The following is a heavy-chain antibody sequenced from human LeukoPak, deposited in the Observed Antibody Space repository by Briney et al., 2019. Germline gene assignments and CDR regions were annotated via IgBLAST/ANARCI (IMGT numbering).Heavy chain of an antibody. CDR3: AGYVAAGGSESPYGMDV. CDR1: GFTFSSYA. V-gene: IGHV3-30*04. CDR2: IWYDGSNK. D-gene: IGHD6-13*01. Sequence: GGSLRLSCATSGFTFSSYAMHGVRQAPGKGLEWVAVIWYDGSNKNYADSVKGRFTISRDNSKNTLYLQMNTLRAEDTSVYYCAGYVAAGGSESPYGMDVWGQGTTVTVSS. J-gene: IGHJ6*02.